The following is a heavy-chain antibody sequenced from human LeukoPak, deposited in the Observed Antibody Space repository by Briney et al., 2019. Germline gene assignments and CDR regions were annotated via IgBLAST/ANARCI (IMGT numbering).Heavy chain of an antibody. Sequence: SETLSLTCTVSGGSISSSSYYWGWIRQPSGKGLEWIGSIYYSGSTYYNPSLKSRVTISVDTSKNQFSLKLSSVTAADTAVYYCATDSSEDAFDIWGQGTMVTVSS. CDR2: IYYSGST. J-gene: IGHJ3*02. D-gene: IGHD6-19*01. CDR1: GGSISSSSYY. V-gene: IGHV4-39*01. CDR3: ATDSSEDAFDI.